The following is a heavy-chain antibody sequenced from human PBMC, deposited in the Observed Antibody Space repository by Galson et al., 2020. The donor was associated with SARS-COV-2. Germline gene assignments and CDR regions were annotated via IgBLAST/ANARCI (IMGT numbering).Heavy chain of an antibody. CDR3: ARPTYYYGSGSYYPDKYGMDV. V-gene: IGHV5-10-1*01. CDR2: IDPSDTYT. Sequence: GESLKISCKGSGYSFTSYWISWVRQMPGKGLEWKGRIDPSDTYTKYSPSFQGHVTISAHKSISTAYLQWSSLKASDTAMYYCARPTYYYGSGSYYPDKYGMDVWGQGTTVTVSS. D-gene: IGHD3-10*01. CDR1: GYSFTSYW. J-gene: IGHJ6*02.